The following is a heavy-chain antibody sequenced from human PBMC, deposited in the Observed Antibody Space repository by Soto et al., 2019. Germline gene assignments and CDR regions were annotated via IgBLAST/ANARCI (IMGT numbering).Heavy chain of an antibody. Sequence: QVQLVESGGDVVQPGRSLRLSCAASGFTFSFYAMHWVRQAPGTGLEWLAVISYNGRNKHYVDSVKGRFTISRDNSQDTLYLQMDSLRPDDTAVYYCARQAKIGDRSQFYFDSWGQGTLVTVSS. V-gene: IGHV3-30*04. J-gene: IGHJ4*02. CDR1: GFTFSFYA. D-gene: IGHD3-16*01. CDR2: ISYNGRNK. CDR3: ARQAKIGDRSQFYFDS.